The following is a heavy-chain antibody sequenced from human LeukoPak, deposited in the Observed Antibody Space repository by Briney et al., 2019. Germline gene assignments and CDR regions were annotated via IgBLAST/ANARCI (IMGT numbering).Heavy chain of an antibody. CDR3: ARDGTVTTSMDY. CDR1: GFTFSNYG. D-gene: IGHD4-17*01. Sequence: GGSLRLSCAASGFTFSNYGLSWVRQAPGKGLEWVSGITGSGGSTYYADSVKGRFTISRDNSKNTLYLQMNSLRAEDTAVYYCARDGTVTTSMDYWGQGTLVTVSS. J-gene: IGHJ4*02. CDR2: ITGSGGST. V-gene: IGHV3-23*01.